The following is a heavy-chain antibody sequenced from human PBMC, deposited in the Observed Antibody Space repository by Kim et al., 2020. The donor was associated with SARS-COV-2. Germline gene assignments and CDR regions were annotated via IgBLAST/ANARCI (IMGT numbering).Heavy chain of an antibody. Sequence: SVKVSCKASGGTFSSYAISWVRQAPGQGLEWMGGIIPIFGTANYAQKFQGRVTITADESTSTAYMELSSLRSEDTAVYYCASPITMIVQGAFDIWGQGTMVTVSS. CDR1: GGTFSSYA. J-gene: IGHJ3*02. CDR2: IIPIFGTA. CDR3: ASPITMIVQGAFDI. V-gene: IGHV1-69*13. D-gene: IGHD3-22*01.